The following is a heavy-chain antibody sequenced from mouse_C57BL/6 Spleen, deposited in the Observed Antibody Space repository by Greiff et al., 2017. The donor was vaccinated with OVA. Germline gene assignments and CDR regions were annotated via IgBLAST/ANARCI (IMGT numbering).Heavy chain of an antibody. CDR3: ATTIVTRHWYFDV. CDR1: GFTFSDYG. V-gene: IGHV5-17*01. J-gene: IGHJ1*03. CDR2: ISSGSSTI. Sequence: EVQVVESGGGLVKPGGSLKLSCAASGFTFSDYGMHWVRQAPEKGLEWVAYISSGSSTIYYADTVKGRFTISRDNAKNTLFLQMTSLRSEDTAMYYWATTIVTRHWYFDVWGTGTTVTVSS. D-gene: IGHD2-5*01.